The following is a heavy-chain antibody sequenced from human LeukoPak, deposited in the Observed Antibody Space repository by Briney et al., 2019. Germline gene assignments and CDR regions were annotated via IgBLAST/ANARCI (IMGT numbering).Heavy chain of an antibody. Sequence: SRTLSLTCTVSGGSISSGGYYWSWIRQHPGKGLEWIGSIYYSGSTYYNPSLKSRVTISVDTSKNQFSLKLSSVTAADTAVYYCARDRYGSGSFFPFDYWGQGTLVTVSS. CDR3: ARDRYGSGSFFPFDY. CDR2: IYYSGST. CDR1: GGSISSGGYY. V-gene: IGHV4-31*03. D-gene: IGHD3-10*01. J-gene: IGHJ4*02.